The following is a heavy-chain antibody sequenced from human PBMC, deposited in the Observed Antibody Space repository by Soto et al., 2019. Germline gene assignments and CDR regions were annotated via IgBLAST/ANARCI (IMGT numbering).Heavy chain of an antibody. D-gene: IGHD3-22*01. V-gene: IGHV3-74*01. CDR3: ATGGSGYFTY. Sequence: EVQLVESGGGLVQPGGSVRLSCAASGLTFNTYWMQWVRQAPGKGLLWVSRIKSDGSYTNYADSVKGRFTISRDNAKNTLFLQMNSLGAEDTAVYYCATGGSGYFTYWGQGTLVTVSS. CDR1: GLTFNTYW. CDR2: IKSDGSYT. J-gene: IGHJ4*02.